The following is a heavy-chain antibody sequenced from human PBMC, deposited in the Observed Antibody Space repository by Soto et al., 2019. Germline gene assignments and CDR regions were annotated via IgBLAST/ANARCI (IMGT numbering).Heavy chain of an antibody. V-gene: IGHV4-31*03. CDR2: IYYSGST. Sequence: PSETLSLTCTVSGGSISSGGYYWSWIRQHPGKGLEWIGYIYYSGSTYYNPSLKSRVTISVDTSKNQFSLKLSSVTAADTAVYYCARERARGDYMVGFDYWGQGTLVTVSS. CDR3: ARERARGDYMVGFDY. CDR1: GGSISSGGYY. J-gene: IGHJ4*02. D-gene: IGHD3-10*01.